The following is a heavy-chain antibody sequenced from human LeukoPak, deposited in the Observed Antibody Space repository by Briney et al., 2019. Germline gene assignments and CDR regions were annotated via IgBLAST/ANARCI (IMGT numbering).Heavy chain of an antibody. CDR3: ARDNGSGYYDSTGYPDY. CDR1: GGSVSSPSYY. V-gene: IGHV4-61*01. CDR2: IYYSGST. D-gene: IGHD3-22*01. J-gene: IGHJ4*02. Sequence: PSETLTLTCTLSGGSVSSPSYYWTWIRQPPGNGLEWIGYIYYSGSTNYNPSLKSRVTMSIDTSKNQFSLKLRSVTAADTAVYYCARDNGSGYYDSTGYPDYWGQGTLVTVSS.